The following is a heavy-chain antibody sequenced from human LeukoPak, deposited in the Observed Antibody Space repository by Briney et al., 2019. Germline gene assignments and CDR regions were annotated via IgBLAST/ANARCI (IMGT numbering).Heavy chain of an antibody. J-gene: IGHJ4*02. CDR3: AKGVYDISTGCDL. D-gene: IGHD3-9*01. V-gene: IGHV3-23*01. Sequence: GGSLRLSCAASGFTFSSYAMSWVRQAPGKGLEWVSGISDSGGSTYYADSVKGRFTIFRDNSKNTLYLQMNSLRAEDTAVYYCAKGVYDISTGCDLWGQGTLVTVSS. CDR1: GFTFSSYA. CDR2: ISDSGGST.